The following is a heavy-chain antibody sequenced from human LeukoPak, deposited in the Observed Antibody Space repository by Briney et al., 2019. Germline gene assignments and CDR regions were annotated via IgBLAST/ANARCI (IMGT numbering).Heavy chain of an antibody. CDR1: GYTLTELS. V-gene: IGHV1-24*01. CDR2: FDPEDGET. J-gene: IGHJ6*02. Sequence: ASVKVSFKVSGYTLTELSMHWVRQAPGKGLEWMGGFDPEDGETIYAQKFQGRITMTEDTSTDTAYMELSSLRSEDTAVYYCATLLHPTYYYYGMDVWGQGTTVTVSS. CDR3: ATLLHPTYYYYGMDV.